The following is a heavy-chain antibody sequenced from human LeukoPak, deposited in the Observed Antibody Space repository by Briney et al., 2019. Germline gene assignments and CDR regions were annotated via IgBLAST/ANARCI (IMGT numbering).Heavy chain of an antibody. Sequence: ASVKVSCKASGYTFTSYDINWVLHATGQGLEWMGWMNPNSGNTGYAQKFQGRVTMTRNTSISAAYMELSSLRSEDTAVYYCARADGYKTLDYWGQGTLVTVSS. CDR2: MNPNSGNT. CDR3: ARADGYKTLDY. CDR1: GYTFTSYD. J-gene: IGHJ4*02. D-gene: IGHD5-24*01. V-gene: IGHV1-8*01.